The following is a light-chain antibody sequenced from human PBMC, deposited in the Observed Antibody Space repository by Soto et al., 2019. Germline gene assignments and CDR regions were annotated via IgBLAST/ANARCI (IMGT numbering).Light chain of an antibody. V-gene: IGLV1-47*01. CDR2: TND. Sequence: QSVLTQPPSASGTPGQRVTISCSGSNSNIGSNPVYWYLQLPGTAPKLVIHTNDQRPSGVPDRFSGSKSGTSATLAISGLRSEDEADYYCAAWDDSLRGVLFGGGTQLTVL. CDR1: NSNIGSNP. CDR3: AAWDDSLRGVL. J-gene: IGLJ2*01.